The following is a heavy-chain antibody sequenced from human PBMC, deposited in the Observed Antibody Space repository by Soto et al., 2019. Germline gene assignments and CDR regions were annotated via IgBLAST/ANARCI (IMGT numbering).Heavy chain of an antibody. V-gene: IGHV3-15*07. CDR2: IKSKTDGGTT. D-gene: IGHD3-22*01. CDR1: GFIFSNAW. J-gene: IGHJ4*02. Sequence: PGGSLRLSCAASGFIFSNAWMNWVRQTPGKGLEWFGHIKSKTDGGTTDYAAPVKGRCTISRDDSKNTVLLQMNSLKTEDTDMYYCTTDHPYSYDSRCYDHWGQGTQVTVSS. CDR3: TTDHPYSYDSRCYDH.